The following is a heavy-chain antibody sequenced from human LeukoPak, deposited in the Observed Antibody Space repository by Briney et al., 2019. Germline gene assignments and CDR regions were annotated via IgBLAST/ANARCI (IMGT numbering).Heavy chain of an antibody. CDR2: IKQDGSEK. CDR1: GFTLSSEW. D-gene: IGHD3-10*01. J-gene: IGHJ4*02. Sequence: GGSLRLSCAASGFTLSSEWMSSGRQAPGKGLEWVANIKQDGSEKYYVDSVKGLFTISRDNAKKYLYLQMNSLRAEDTPVYSCARLIVLPCFGKPSGPDYWGQGTLVTVSS. CDR3: ARLIVLPCFGKPSGPDY. V-gene: IGHV3-7*01.